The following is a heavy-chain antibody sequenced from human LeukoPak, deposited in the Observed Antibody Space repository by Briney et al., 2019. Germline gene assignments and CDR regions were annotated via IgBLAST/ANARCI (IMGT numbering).Heavy chain of an antibody. Sequence: GGSLRLSCAASGFTFNSFGIHWVRQAPGKGLEWVAVIYYDGSNNFYSDSVKGRFTISRDNSKNTVFLQMSSLRPEDTAIYYCARDNPVGVPDAFDIWGQGTMLTVSS. D-gene: IGHD1-26*01. CDR1: GFTFNSFG. J-gene: IGHJ3*02. V-gene: IGHV3-30*19. CDR2: IYYDGSNN. CDR3: ARDNPVGVPDAFDI.